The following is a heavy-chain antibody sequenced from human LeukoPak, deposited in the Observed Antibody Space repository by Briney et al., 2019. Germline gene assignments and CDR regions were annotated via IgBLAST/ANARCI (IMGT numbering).Heavy chain of an antibody. J-gene: IGHJ6*02. CDR1: GYTFTSYD. D-gene: IGHD3-10*01. CDR3: ASLYGSGSYYYYYYYGMYV. CDR2: MNPNSGNT. V-gene: IGHV1-8*01. Sequence: ASVKVSCKASGYTFTSYDINWVRQATGQGLEWMGGMNPNSGNTGSAQKCQGRVTMTRNTSISTAYRELSSMRSEDTAVYYCASLYGSGSYYYYYYYGMYVWGQGTTVTVSS.